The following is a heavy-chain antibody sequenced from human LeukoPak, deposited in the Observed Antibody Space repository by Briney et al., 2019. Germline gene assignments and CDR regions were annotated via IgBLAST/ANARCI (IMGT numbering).Heavy chain of an antibody. CDR3: ARDPTRDGS. Sequence: PGGSLRLSCAASRFTFSSYEMNWVRQAPGKGLEWVSYISSSGNTIYYADSVKGRFTISRDNAKNSLYLQMNSLRAEDTAVYYCARDPTRDGSWGQGTLVTVSS. D-gene: IGHD5-24*01. J-gene: IGHJ5*02. CDR2: ISSSGNTI. CDR1: RFTFSSYE. V-gene: IGHV3-48*03.